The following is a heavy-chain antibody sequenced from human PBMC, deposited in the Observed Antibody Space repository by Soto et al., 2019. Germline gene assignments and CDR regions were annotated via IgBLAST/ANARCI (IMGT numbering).Heavy chain of an antibody. Sequence: PGGSLRLSCAASGFTFSSYAMSWVRQAPGKGLEWVSAISGSGGSTYYADSVKGRFTISRDNSKDTLYLQMNSLRAEDTAVYYCAKRSSWYGHAFDIWGQGTMVTVSS. CDR3: AKRSSWYGHAFDI. CDR1: GFTFSSYA. D-gene: IGHD6-13*01. J-gene: IGHJ3*02. CDR2: ISGSGGST. V-gene: IGHV3-23*01.